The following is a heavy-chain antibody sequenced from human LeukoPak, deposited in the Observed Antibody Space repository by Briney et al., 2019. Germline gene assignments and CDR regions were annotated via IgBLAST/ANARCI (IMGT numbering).Heavy chain of an antibody. J-gene: IGHJ4*02. Sequence: SETLSLTCTVSGGSISSSSYYWDWIRQPPGKGLEWIGSFYYSGSTYYNPSLKSRVTISVDTSKNQFSLKLSSVTAADTAVYYCARHSSSLSIASGFDYWGQGTLVTVSS. V-gene: IGHV4-39*01. CDR3: ARHSSSLSIASGFDY. CDR2: FYYSGST. CDR1: GGSISSSSYY. D-gene: IGHD6-13*01.